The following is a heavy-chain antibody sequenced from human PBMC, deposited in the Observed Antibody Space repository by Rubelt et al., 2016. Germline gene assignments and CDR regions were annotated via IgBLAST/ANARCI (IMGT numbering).Heavy chain of an antibody. V-gene: IGHV4-34*01. D-gene: IGHD2-15*01. CDR3: ATRYCGGGSCYFYPEYHLDY. CDR1: GGSFSNYY. CDR2: INKSGNT. J-gene: IGHJ4*02. Sequence: MRRQQWGAGLFRPSQTLSLTCGVYGGSFSNYYWTWIRQPPGKGLEWIGDINKSGNTDYTPSLKSRVTISVDTSKNQISLKLSAVTAADTAVYYCATRYCGGGSCYFYPEYHLDYWGQGTLVTVSS.